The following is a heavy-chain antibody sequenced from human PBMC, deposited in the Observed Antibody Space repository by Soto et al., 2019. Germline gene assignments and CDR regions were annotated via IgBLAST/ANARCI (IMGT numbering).Heavy chain of an antibody. J-gene: IGHJ3*02. Sequence: GGSLRLSCAASGFTSWDYDMSWIRQAPGKGLEWVSYISRSGNTMYYGDYVKGRFTISRDNAENSVFLQMISLRAKDTAVYYCVREGRSSTSCNTGCAFDIWGQGTMVTVSS. CDR3: VREGRSSTSCNTGCAFDI. D-gene: IGHD2-2*02. CDR1: GFTSWDYD. CDR2: ISRSGNTM. V-gene: IGHV3-11*01.